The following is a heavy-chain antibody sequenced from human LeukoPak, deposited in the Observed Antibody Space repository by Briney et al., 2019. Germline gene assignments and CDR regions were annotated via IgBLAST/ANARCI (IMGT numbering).Heavy chain of an antibody. D-gene: IGHD2-15*01. Sequence: GESLNISCKGSGYRFTDYWIGWVRQMPGKGLEWMGIIYPGDSDTRYSPSFQGQVTISADKSISTAYLQWSSLKASDTAMYYCARGSAYCSGGSCYLDYWGQGTLVTVSS. CDR2: IYPGDSDT. CDR1: GYRFTDYW. V-gene: IGHV5-51*01. J-gene: IGHJ4*02. CDR3: ARGSAYCSGGSCYLDY.